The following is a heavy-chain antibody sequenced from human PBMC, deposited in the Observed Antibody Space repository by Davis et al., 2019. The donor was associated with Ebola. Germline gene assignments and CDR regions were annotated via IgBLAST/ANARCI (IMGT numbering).Heavy chain of an antibody. D-gene: IGHD1-14*01. CDR2: ISAYNANT. J-gene: IGHJ4*02. V-gene: IGHV1-18*04. CDR1: GYTFTSYY. Sequence: ASVKVSCKASGYTFTSYYMHWVRQAPGHGLEWMGWISAYNANTNYAQKLQGRVTMTDDTSTDTTYMELSSLRSEDTAVYYCTIGGTTGGFDYWGQGTRVTVSS. CDR3: TIGGTTGGFDY.